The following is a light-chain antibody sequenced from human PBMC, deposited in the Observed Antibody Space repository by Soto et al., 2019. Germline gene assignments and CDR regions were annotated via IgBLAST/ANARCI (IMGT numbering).Light chain of an antibody. V-gene: IGKV3-11*01. Sequence: IVLTQSPGTRPLSPGDRATPPCRASRSVRSYLAWYRQTPGQAPRPLIYDASHRATGIPARFGGSGAGTDYARTISSLEPEDVAVNSCQQYHNWPITFGQGTRLEIK. J-gene: IGKJ5*01. CDR1: RSVRSY. CDR3: QQYHNWPIT. CDR2: DAS.